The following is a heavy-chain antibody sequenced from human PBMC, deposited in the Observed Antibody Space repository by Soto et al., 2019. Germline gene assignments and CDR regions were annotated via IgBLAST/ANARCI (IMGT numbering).Heavy chain of an antibody. Sequence: GGSLRLSCAASGFTFSSYGMHWVRQAPGKGLEWVAVIWYDGSNKYYADSVKGRFTISRDNSKNTLYLQMNSLRAEDTAVYYCAREGFDSSGYYMGYFDYWGQGTLVTVSS. V-gene: IGHV3-33*01. CDR3: AREGFDSSGYYMGYFDY. CDR1: GFTFSSYG. D-gene: IGHD3-22*01. J-gene: IGHJ4*02. CDR2: IWYDGSNK.